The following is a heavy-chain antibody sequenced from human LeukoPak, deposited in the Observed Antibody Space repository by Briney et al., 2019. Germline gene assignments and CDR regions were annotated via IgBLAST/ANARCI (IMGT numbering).Heavy chain of an antibody. J-gene: IGHJ3*02. CDR3: ARTLADYAFDI. CDR2: IYYTGDI. D-gene: IGHD6-19*01. CDR1: NYCISSSNF. V-gene: IGHV4-28*05. Sequence: SETLSLTCAVSNYCISSSNFWGWIRQPPGKGLEWIAYIYYTGDIYYNPSLKSRVTMSIDTSKNQFSLKLTSVTAVDTAVYYCARTLADYAFDIWGQGTMVIVSS.